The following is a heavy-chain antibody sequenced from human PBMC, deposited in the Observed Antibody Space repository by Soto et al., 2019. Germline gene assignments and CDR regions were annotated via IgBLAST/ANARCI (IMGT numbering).Heavy chain of an antibody. D-gene: IGHD3-10*01. CDR1: GYTFTSYA. J-gene: IGHJ6*02. CDR2: INAGNGNT. V-gene: IGHV1-3*01. CDR3: AGIEEVRGVMVYYCGMDV. Sequence: QVQLVQSGAEVKKPGASVKVSCKASGYTFTSYAMHWVRQAPGQRLEWMGWINAGNGNTKYSQKFQGRVTITRDTSASTAYMKLSSLTSEDTAVYYCAGIEEVRGVMVYYCGMDVWGQGTTVTVSS.